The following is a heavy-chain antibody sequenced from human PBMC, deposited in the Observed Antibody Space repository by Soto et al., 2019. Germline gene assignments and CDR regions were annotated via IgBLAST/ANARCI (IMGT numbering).Heavy chain of an antibody. CDR3: ARERNVGHYYYGMDV. Sequence: SVKVSCKASGGTFSSYAISWVRQAPGQGLEWMGGIIPIFGTANYAQKFQGRVTITADESTSTAYMELSGLRSEDTAVYSCARERNVGHYYYGMDVWGQGTTVTVSS. CDR1: GGTFSSYA. J-gene: IGHJ6*02. CDR2: IIPIFGTA. V-gene: IGHV1-69*13. D-gene: IGHD1-1*01.